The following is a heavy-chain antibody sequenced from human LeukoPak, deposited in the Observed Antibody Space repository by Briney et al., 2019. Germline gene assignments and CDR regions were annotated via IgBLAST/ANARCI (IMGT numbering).Heavy chain of an antibody. CDR1: GYSFTSYW. CDR2: IYPGDSNT. Sequence: GESLKISCQGSGYSFTSYWIGWVRQMPGKGLEWMGIIYPGDSNTKYSPSFQGQVTISADKSIRTAYLQWSSLEASDTAMYHCARRPMIPFGGAQYYFDYWGQGTLVTVSS. D-gene: IGHD3-16*01. V-gene: IGHV5-51*01. J-gene: IGHJ4*02. CDR3: ARRPMIPFGGAQYYFDY.